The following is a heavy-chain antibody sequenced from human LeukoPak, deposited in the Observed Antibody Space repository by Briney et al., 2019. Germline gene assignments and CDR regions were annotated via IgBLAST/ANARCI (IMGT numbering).Heavy chain of an antibody. J-gene: IGHJ4*02. D-gene: IGHD3-22*01. CDR2: ISSSSSYI. Sequence: KPGGSLRPSCAPSGFTFSSYSMNWVRQAPGKGLEWVSSISSSSSYIYYADSVKGRFTISRDNAKNSLYLQMNSLRAEDTAVYYCARDYGSGYSSDYFDYWGQGTLVTVSS. CDR1: GFTFSSYS. CDR3: ARDYGSGYSSDYFDY. V-gene: IGHV3-21*01.